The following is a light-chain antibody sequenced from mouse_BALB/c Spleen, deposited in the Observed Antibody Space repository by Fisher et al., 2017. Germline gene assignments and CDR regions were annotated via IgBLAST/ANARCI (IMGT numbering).Light chain of an antibody. Sequence: IVITQSPAIMSASPGEKVTMTCSASSSVSYMHWYQQKSGTSPKRWIYDTSKLASGVPARFSGSGSGTSYSLTISSMEAEDAATYYCQQFTSSPSTWTFGGGTKLEIK. CDR2: DTS. CDR3: QQFTSSPSTWT. V-gene: IGKV4-59*01. CDR1: SSVSY. J-gene: IGKJ1*01.